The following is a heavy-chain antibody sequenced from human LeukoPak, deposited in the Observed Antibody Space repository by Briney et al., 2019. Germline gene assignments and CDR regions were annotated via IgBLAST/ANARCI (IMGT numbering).Heavy chain of an antibody. CDR1: GGSISSYY. J-gene: IGHJ4*02. CDR3: ARYGTSAVVTPYYFDY. V-gene: IGHV4-4*07. CDR2: IYTSGST. D-gene: IGHD4-23*01. Sequence: SETLSLTCTVSGGSISSYYWSWIRQPAGKGLEWIGRIYTSGSTNYNPSLKSRVTISVDTSKNQFSLKLSSVTAADTAVYYCARYGTSAVVTPYYFDYWGQGTLVTVSS.